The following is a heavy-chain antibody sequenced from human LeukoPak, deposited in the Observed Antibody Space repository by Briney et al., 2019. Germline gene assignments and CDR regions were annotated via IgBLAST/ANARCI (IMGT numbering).Heavy chain of an antibody. Sequence: GGSLRLSCAASGFTFSSYAMSWVRQAPGKGLEWVSAISGSGGSTYYADSVKGRFTISRDNSKNTLYLQMNRLRAEDTAVYYCAKVPQYYDFWSGQVYYFDYWGQGTLVTVSS. J-gene: IGHJ4*02. CDR3: AKVPQYYDFWSGQVYYFDY. CDR1: GFTFSSYA. CDR2: ISGSGGST. D-gene: IGHD3-3*01. V-gene: IGHV3-23*01.